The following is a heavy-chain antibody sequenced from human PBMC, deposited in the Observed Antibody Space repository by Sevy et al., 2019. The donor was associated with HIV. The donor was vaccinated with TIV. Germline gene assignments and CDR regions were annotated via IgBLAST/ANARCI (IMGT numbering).Heavy chain of an antibody. CDR3: AREGQRWCVYYFDN. CDR2: ISYDGSNK. V-gene: IGHV3-30*09. CDR1: GFTFRNYA. Sequence: GGSLRLSCTASGFTFRNYAMNWVRQAPGKGLERVALISYDGSNKYYADSVRGRFAISRDNSKNTLYLQMNSLRPEDTAIYYCAREGQRWCVYYFDNWGQGTLVTVSS. J-gene: IGHJ4*02. D-gene: IGHD5-12*01.